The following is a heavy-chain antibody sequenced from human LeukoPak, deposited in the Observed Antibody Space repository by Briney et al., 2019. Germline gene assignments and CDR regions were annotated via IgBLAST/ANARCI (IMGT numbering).Heavy chain of an antibody. J-gene: IGHJ4*02. V-gene: IGHV4-4*07. Sequence: SETLSLTCTVSGGSISSYYWSWIRQPAGKGLEWIGRIYTSGSTNYNPSLKSRVTMSVDTSKNQFSLKLSSVTAADTAVYYCARDTYYYDSSGYVSGDYWGQGTLVTVSS. CDR3: ARDTYYYDSSGYVSGDY. D-gene: IGHD3-22*01. CDR1: GGSISSYY. CDR2: IYTSGST.